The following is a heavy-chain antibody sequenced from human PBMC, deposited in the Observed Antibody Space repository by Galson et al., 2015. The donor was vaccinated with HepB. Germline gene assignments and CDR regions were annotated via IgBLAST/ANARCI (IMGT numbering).Heavy chain of an antibody. V-gene: IGHV3-21*01. Sequence: SLRLSCAASGFTFSSYSMNWVRQAPGKGLEWVSSISSSSSYIYCADSVKGRFTISRDNAKNSPYLQMNSLRAEDTAVYYCARRVRYDYSNWSWSGALDVWGKGTTVTVSS. J-gene: IGHJ6*04. D-gene: IGHD4-11*01. CDR1: GFTFSSYS. CDR3: ARRVRYDYSNWSWSGALDV. CDR2: ISSSSSYI.